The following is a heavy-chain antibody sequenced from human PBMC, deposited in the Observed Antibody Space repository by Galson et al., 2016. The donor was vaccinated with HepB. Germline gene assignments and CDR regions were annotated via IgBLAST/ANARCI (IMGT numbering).Heavy chain of an antibody. D-gene: IGHD1-26*01. CDR2: ITYSGST. CDR1: GDSITSGRYY. Sequence: TLSLTCTVSGDSITSGRYYWSWMRQPPGKGLEWIGFITYSGSTNSNSSLKSRATISVGMSKNQFSLKLTTVTAADTAVYYCARDNSGSYVDYWGQGILVTVSS. V-gene: IGHV4-61*01. J-gene: IGHJ4*02. CDR3: ARDNSGSYVDY.